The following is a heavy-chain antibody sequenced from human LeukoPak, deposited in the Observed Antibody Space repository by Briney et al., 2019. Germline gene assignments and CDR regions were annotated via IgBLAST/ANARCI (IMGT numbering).Heavy chain of an antibody. J-gene: IGHJ4*02. V-gene: IGHV4-34*01. CDR1: GGSFSGYY. CDR3: ARVRSKYGSGSYLDY. D-gene: IGHD3-10*01. CDR2: INHSGST. Sequence: SETLSLTCAVYGGSFSGYYWSWIRQPPGKGLEWIGEINHSGSTNYNPSLKSRVTISVDTSKNQFSLKLSSVTAADTAVYYCARVRSKYGSGSYLDYWGQGTLVTVSS.